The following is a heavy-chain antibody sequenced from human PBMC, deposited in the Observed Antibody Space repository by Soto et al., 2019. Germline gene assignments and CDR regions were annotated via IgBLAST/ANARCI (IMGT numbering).Heavy chain of an antibody. CDR3: GAGQYFSDY. V-gene: IGHV3-30*03. CDR1: GFTFSSYG. D-gene: IGHD6-13*01. Sequence: QVQLVESGGGVAQPGRSLRLSCAASGFTFSSYGMHWVRQAPGKGLEWVALISYDGSDKYYADSVKGRFTTSRDNSKNTLYLQMNSLRVEDTAVYYCGAGQYFSDYWGQGTLVTVSS. J-gene: IGHJ4*02. CDR2: ISYDGSDK.